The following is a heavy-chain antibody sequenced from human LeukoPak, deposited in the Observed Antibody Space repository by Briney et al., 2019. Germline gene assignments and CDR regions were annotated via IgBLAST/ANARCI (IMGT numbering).Heavy chain of an antibody. Sequence: SETLSLTCTVSGVSVSSGGYYWSWIRQHPEKGLEWIGYIYYSGSTYYNPSLKSRVTISVDTSKNQFSLKLSSVTAADTAVYYCARVTEVFDPWGQGTLVTVSS. J-gene: IGHJ5*02. V-gene: IGHV4-31*03. CDR3: ARVTEVFDP. CDR1: GVSVSSGGYY. CDR2: IYYSGST. D-gene: IGHD1-14*01.